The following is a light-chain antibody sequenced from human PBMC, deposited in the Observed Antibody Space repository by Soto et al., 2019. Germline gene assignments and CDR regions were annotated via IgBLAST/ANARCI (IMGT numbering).Light chain of an antibody. Sequence: QYALTQPASVSGSPGQSITISCTGTSSDVGTYNLVSWYQHHPGKAPKIMIYEGSKRPSGVSNRFSGSKSGNTASLTISGLQAEDEADYYCCSYAGSSTYVFGTGTKLTVL. CDR3: CSYAGSSTYV. CDR1: SSDVGTYNL. CDR2: EGS. V-gene: IGLV2-23*01. J-gene: IGLJ1*01.